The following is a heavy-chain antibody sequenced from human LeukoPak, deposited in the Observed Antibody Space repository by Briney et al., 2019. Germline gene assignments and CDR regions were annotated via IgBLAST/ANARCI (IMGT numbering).Heavy chain of an antibody. J-gene: IGHJ4*02. CDR1: GYTFTSYG. Sequence: ASVKVSCKASGYTFTSYGISWVRQAPGQGLEWMGWISAYNGNTNYAQKLQGRVTMTTDTSTSTAYMELRSLRSDDTAVYYCAKDLEIAAAEIFDYWGQGTLVTVSS. V-gene: IGHV1-18*01. CDR3: AKDLEIAAAEIFDY. D-gene: IGHD6-13*01. CDR2: ISAYNGNT.